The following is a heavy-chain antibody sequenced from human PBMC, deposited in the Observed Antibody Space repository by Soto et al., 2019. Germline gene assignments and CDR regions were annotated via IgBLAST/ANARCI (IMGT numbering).Heavy chain of an antibody. CDR1: GGSFSGYY. J-gene: IGHJ6*02. Sequence: SETLSLTCAVYGGSFSGYYWSWIRQPPGKGLEWIGEINHSGSTNYNPSHKSRVTKSVDTSKNKFSLKLRSVTAADTAEYYCERLTPGTFVVVTANPYYYYGMDVWGQGTTVT. CDR3: ERLTPGTFVVVTANPYYYYGMDV. D-gene: IGHD2-21*02. CDR2: INHSGST. V-gene: IGHV4-34*01.